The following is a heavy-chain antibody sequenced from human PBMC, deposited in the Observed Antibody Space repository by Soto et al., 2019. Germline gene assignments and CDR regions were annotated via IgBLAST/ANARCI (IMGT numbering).Heavy chain of an antibody. CDR2: IYYSGST. CDR3: ARTDYNSDWLFDY. D-gene: IGHD6-19*01. Sequence: SETLSLTCTVSGGSISSSSYYWGWIRQPPGKGLEWIGSIYYSGSTYYNPSLKSRVTTSVDTSKNQFSLNLRSVTAADTSVYYCARTDYNSDWLFDYWGQGTLVTVSS. J-gene: IGHJ4*02. CDR1: GGSISSSSYY. V-gene: IGHV4-39*07.